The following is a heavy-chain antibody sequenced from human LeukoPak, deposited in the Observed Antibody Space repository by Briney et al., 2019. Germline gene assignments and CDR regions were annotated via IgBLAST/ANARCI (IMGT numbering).Heavy chain of an antibody. CDR2: IYTSGST. CDR1: GGSISSYY. V-gene: IGHV4-4*07. CDR3: ARSSGYQFYNWFDP. Sequence: SETLSLTCTVSGGSISSYYWSWIRQPAGKGLEWIGRIYTSGSTNYNPSLKSRVTMSVDTSKNQFSLKLSSVTAADTAVYYCARSSGYQFYNWFDPWGQGTLVTVSS. D-gene: IGHD3-22*01. J-gene: IGHJ5*02.